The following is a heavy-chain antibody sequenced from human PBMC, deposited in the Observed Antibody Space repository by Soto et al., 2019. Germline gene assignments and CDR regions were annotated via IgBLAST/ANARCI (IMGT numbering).Heavy chain of an antibody. J-gene: IGHJ6*02. CDR2: IYYRGST. V-gene: IGHV4-59*11. CDR3: ARDGREASGMDV. Sequence: PSETLYLTCTVSGGSISSHYWSWVRQAPGKGPEWIGHIYYRGSTSYNPSLRSRSTISVDTSNNQFSLKLNSVTTADTAVYYCARDGREASGMDVWGQGTKVTVSS. CDR1: GGSISSHY. D-gene: IGHD1-26*01.